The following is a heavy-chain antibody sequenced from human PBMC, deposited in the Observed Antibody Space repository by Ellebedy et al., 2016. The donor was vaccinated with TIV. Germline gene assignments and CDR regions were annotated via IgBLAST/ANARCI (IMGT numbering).Heavy chain of an antibody. CDR3: ARSGELDS. Sequence: GESLKISCAASGFTFDSYAMHWVRQAPGKGLEWVAVISHDGSSQYYADSVKGRFTISRDDAMSSLFLQMNSLSAEDTAVYYCARSGELDSWGQGTLVTVSS. V-gene: IGHV3-30-3*01. CDR2: ISHDGSSQ. J-gene: IGHJ4*02. CDR1: GFTFDSYA. D-gene: IGHD1-26*01.